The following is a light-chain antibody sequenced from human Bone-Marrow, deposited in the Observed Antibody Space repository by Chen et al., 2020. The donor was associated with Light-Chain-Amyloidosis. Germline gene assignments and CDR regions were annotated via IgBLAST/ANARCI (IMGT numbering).Light chain of an antibody. Sequence: DIAMTQTPLSLPVTPVEPASISCRSSQSLLDSDDGNTYLDWYLQKPGQSQQLLIYTVSYRASGVPDRFSGSGSDTDFKLKISRVEAEDVGVYFCMQGIEFPHTFGQGTKLEIK. V-gene: IGKV2-40*01. CDR3: MQGIEFPHT. CDR1: QSLLDSDDGNTY. CDR2: TVS. J-gene: IGKJ2*01.